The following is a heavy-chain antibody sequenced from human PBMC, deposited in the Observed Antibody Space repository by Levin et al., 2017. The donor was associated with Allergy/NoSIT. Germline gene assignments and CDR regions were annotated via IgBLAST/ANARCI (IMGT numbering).Heavy chain of an antibody. Sequence: SVKVSCKASGGTFSSYAISWVRQAPGQGLEWMGGIIPIFGTANYAQKFQGRVTITADESTSTAYMELSSLRSEDTAVYYCASSEQPGIYDSSGYYNYWGQGTLVTVSS. J-gene: IGHJ4*02. CDR3: ASSEQPGIYDSSGYYNY. CDR2: IIPIFGTA. D-gene: IGHD3-22*01. CDR1: GGTFSSYA. V-gene: IGHV1-69*13.